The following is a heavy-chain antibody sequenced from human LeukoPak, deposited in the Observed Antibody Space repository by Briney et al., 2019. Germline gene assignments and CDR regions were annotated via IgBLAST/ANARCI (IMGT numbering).Heavy chain of an antibody. V-gene: IGHV4-34*01. CDR3: ARYCGGDCYSDAYYYYGMDV. CDR1: GGSFSGYY. CDR2: INHSGST. D-gene: IGHD2-21*02. Sequence: SETLSLTCAVYGGSFSGYYWSWIRQPPGKGLEWIGEINHSGSTNYNPSLKSRVTISVDTSENQFSLKVSSVTAADTAVYYCARYCGGDCYSDAYYYYGMDVWGQGTTVTVSS. J-gene: IGHJ6*02.